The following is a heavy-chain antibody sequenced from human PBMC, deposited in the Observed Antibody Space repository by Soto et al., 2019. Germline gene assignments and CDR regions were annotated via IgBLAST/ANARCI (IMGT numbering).Heavy chain of an antibody. V-gene: IGHV3-66*01. CDR3: ARSFYSTSGY. D-gene: IGHD4-4*01. CDR1: GFTVSSNY. Sequence: GWSLRLSCAASGFTVSSNYMSWVRQAPGKGLEWVSVIYSGGSTYYADSVKGRFTISRDNSKNTLYLQMNSLRAEDTAVYYCARSFYSTSGYWGQGTLVTVSS. CDR2: IYSGGST. J-gene: IGHJ4*02.